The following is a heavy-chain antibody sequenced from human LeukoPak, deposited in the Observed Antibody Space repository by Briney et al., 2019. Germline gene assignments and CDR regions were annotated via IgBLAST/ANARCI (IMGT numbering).Heavy chain of an antibody. CDR3: ARLGGSHSPHGY. Sequence: SETLSLTCTVSGGSISSYYWSWVRQTPGKGLEWIGYISYSGNTNYNPSLKSRVTISLDTSKNQFSLNLTSVTAADTAVYYCARLGGSHSPHGYWGQGTLVTDSS. CDR2: ISYSGNT. CDR1: GGSISSYY. J-gene: IGHJ4*02. V-gene: IGHV4-59*08. D-gene: IGHD1-26*01.